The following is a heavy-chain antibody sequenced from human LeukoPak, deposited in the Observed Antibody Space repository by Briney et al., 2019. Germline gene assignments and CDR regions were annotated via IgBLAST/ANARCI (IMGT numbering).Heavy chain of an antibody. CDR2: IRSKTDGGTT. CDR1: GFTFVNTW. J-gene: IGHJ4*02. V-gene: IGHV3-15*01. CDR3: TRDLGALTS. D-gene: IGHD3-16*01. Sequence: GGSLRLSCAASGFTFVNTWMSWVRQAPGKGLQWLGRIRSKTDGGTTDYAAPVKGRFTISRDDSRNTLYLQMNSLKTDDTAVYYCTRDLGALTSWGQGALVTVSS.